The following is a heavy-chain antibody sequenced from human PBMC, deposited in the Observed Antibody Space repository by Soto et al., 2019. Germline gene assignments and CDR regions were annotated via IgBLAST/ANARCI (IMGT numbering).Heavy chain of an antibody. J-gene: IGHJ5*02. D-gene: IGHD3-10*01. V-gene: IGHV4-34*01. CDR1: GGSFSCYY. Sequence: PSETLSLTCAVYGGSFSCYYWSWIRQPPGKGLEWIGEINHSGSTNYNPSLKSRVTISVDTSKNQFSLKLSSVTAADTAVYYCAREFPAIRSSWYDPWGQGTLVTDSS. CDR2: INHSGST. CDR3: AREFPAIRSSWYDP.